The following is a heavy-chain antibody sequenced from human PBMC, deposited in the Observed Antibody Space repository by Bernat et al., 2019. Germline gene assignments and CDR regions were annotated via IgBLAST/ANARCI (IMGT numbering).Heavy chain of an antibody. D-gene: IGHD5-18*01. J-gene: IGHJ4*02. CDR1: GGSISSGGYS. CDR2: IYHSGST. Sequence: QLQLQESGSGLVKPSQTLSLTCAVSGGSISSGGYSWSWIRQPPGKGLEWMGYIYHSGSTYYNPSLKSRVTISVDRSKNQFSLKLSSVTAADTAVYYCARARGYGYGHWYFDYWGQGTLVTVSS. V-gene: IGHV4-30-2*01. CDR3: ARARGYGYGHWYFDY.